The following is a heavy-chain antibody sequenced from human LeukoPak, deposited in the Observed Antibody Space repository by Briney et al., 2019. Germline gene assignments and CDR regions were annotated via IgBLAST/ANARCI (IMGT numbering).Heavy chain of an antibody. CDR2: ITSSNTV. D-gene: IGHD1-26*01. Sequence: GSLRLSCAASGFTFSDYSMNWVRQAPGKGLEWVSYITSSNTVYYADSVKGRFTISRDNAKNSLYLQMNSLRAEDTAVYYCARALVGATGVLRYWGQGTLVTVSS. CDR1: GFTFSDYS. CDR3: ARALVGATGVLRY. V-gene: IGHV3-48*01. J-gene: IGHJ4*02.